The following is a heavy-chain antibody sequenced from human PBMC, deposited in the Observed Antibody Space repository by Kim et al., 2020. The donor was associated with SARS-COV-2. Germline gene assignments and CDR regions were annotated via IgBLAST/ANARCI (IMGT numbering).Heavy chain of an antibody. CDR3: APSKDYYGSGSYRSRTLDY. V-gene: IGHV1-58*01. Sequence: SVKVSCKASGFTFTSSAVQWVRQARGQRLEWIGWIVVGSGNTNYAQKFQERVTITRDMSTSTAYMELSSLRSEDTAVYYCAPSKDYYGSGSYRSRTLDYWGQGTLVTVSS. CDR2: IVVGSGNT. J-gene: IGHJ4*02. D-gene: IGHD3-10*01. CDR1: GFTFTSSA.